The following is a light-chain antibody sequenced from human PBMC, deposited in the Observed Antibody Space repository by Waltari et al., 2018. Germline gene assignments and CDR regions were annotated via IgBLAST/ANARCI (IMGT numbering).Light chain of an antibody. V-gene: IGLV2-14*03. CDR2: DAI. Sequence: QSAPTQPASVSGSLGQSITISCTRASSDDGGYNYVSWYQQRPGKAPKLIIYDAINRPSGASNRFSGSRSGNTASLTISELQADDEADYYCSSYSTILNLVGFGGGTQLTVL. J-gene: IGLJ2*01. CDR1: SSDDGGYNY. CDR3: SSYSTILNLVG.